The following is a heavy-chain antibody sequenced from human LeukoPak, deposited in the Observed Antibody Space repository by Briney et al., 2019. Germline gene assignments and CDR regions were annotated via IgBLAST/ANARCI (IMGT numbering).Heavy chain of an antibody. CDR3: ANRRGTQVLGNNIDI. J-gene: IGHJ3*02. V-gene: IGHV3-30-3*01. CDR1: GFTFSSYA. CDR2: ISYDGSNK. Sequence: GGSLRLSCAASGFTFSSYAMHWVRQAPGKGLEWVAVISYDGSNKYYADSVKGRFTISRDNSKNTLYLQMNSLRAEDTAVYYCANRRGTQVLGNNIDIWGQGTLVAVSS. D-gene: IGHD1-1*01.